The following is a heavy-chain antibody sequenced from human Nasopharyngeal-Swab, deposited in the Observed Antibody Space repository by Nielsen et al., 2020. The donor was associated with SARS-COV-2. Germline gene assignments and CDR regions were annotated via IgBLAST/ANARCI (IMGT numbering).Heavy chain of an antibody. CDR1: SDSVNSLYYY. Sequence: SETLSLTCTVSSDSVNSLYYYWGWIRLPPGKGLEWIGSIYYGGTTQYSPSLKSRVAISVDTSRNQFSLNLGSVTAADTAVYYCVRAGVAGELDACDIWGEGAMVTVSS. J-gene: IGHJ3*02. D-gene: IGHD1-26*01. V-gene: IGHV4-39*07. CDR2: IYYGGTT. CDR3: VRAGVAGELDACDI.